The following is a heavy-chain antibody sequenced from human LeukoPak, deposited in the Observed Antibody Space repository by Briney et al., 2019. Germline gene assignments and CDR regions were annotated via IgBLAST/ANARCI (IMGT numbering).Heavy chain of an antibody. CDR2: IKSKTDGGTT. J-gene: IGHJ6*03. CDR3: TTEAYCGGDCYSYYYYYYMDV. D-gene: IGHD2-21*02. V-gene: IGHV3-15*01. CDR1: GFTFSNAW. Sequence: GGSLGLSCAASGFTFSNAWMSWVRQAPGKGLEWVGRIKSKTDGGTTDYAAPVKGRFTISRDDSKNTLYLQMNSLKTEDTAVYYCTTEAYCGGDCYSYYYYYYMDVWGKGITVTVSS.